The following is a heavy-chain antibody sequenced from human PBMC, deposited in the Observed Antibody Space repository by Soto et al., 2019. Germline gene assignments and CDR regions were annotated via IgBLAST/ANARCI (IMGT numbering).Heavy chain of an antibody. D-gene: IGHD5-18*01. CDR2: ISAYNGNT. V-gene: IGHV1-18*04. CDR1: GYTFTSYG. CDR3: ARVPGRRGYSYVPPWFDP. Sequence: ASVKVSCKASGYTFTSYGISWVRQAPGQGLEWMGWISAYNGNTNYAQKLQGRVTMTTDTSTSTAYMELRSLRSDDTAVYYCARVPGRRGYSYVPPWFDPWCQGTLVTVSS. J-gene: IGHJ5*02.